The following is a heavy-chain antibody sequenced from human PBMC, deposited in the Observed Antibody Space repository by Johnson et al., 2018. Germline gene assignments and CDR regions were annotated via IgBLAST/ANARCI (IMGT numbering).Heavy chain of an antibody. V-gene: IGHV3-30-3*01. J-gene: IGHJ3*01. CDR2: ISYDGSRK. D-gene: IGHD3-22*01. CDR1: GFTFSNYS. Sequence: QVQLVQSGGGVVQXGRSLRLSCAASGFTFSNYSMHWVRQAPGKGLEWVAVISYDGSRKYYADSVKGRFTISRDNSKNTLYLRMNSLGAEDTSVYYCARGYDSSGYFPDAFDFWGQGTMVSVSS. CDR3: ARGYDSSGYFPDAFDF.